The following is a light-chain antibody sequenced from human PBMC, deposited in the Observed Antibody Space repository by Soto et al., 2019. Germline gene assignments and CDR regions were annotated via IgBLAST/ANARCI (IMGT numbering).Light chain of an antibody. J-gene: IGKJ1*01. CDR3: QQYKSYWS. CDR1: QSIERW. CDR2: DIS. Sequence: DIQMTQSPSTLSASVGDRVTISCRASQSIERWLAWYQQKPGKAPTLLIYDISSLQSGVPSRFSGSGSGTEFTLTIRSLQPEDFATYYCQQYKSYWSFGQGTKVDIK. V-gene: IGKV1-5*01.